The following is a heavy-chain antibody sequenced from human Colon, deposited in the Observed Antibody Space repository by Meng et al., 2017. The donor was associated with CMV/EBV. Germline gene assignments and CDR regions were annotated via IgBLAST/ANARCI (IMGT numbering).Heavy chain of an antibody. D-gene: IGHD2-2*01. CDR1: GFTFSNYY. V-gene: IGHV3-11*04. CDR3: ARDGPADPISY. J-gene: IGHJ4*02. Sequence: GGSLRPSCTASGFTFSNYYMSWIRQAPGRGPELVAYISSISSTIYYADSVKGRFTISRDNARSSVHLQMNTLGAEDTGVYYCARDGPADPISYWGQGTPVTVSS. CDR2: ISSISSTI.